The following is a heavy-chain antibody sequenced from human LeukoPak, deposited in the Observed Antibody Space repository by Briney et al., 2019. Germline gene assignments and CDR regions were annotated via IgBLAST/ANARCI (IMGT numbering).Heavy chain of an antibody. J-gene: IGHJ3*02. CDR1: GGFLGSYY. Sequence: SETLSLTCTVSGGFLGSYYWSWMRQPAGKGLEGIWRIYVSGSTKYNPSLKSRVTMSVDTSKNQFSLKLSSVTAADTALYYYARVVWPKQGDAFDIWGQGTMVTVSS. V-gene: IGHV4-4*07. CDR2: IYVSGST. CDR3: ARVVWPKQGDAFDI. D-gene: IGHD2-8*01.